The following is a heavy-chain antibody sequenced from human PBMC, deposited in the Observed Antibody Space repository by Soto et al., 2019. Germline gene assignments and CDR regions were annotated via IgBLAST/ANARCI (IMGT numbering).Heavy chain of an antibody. V-gene: IGHV1-46*01. J-gene: IGHJ4*02. CDR3: ARDVGGVHKQWLVLLFDY. Sequence: ASVKVSCKASGYTFTSYYMHWVRQAPGQGLEWMGIINPSGGSTSYAQKFQGRVTMTRDTSTSTVYMELSSLRSEDTAVYYCARDVGGVHKQWLVLLFDYWGQGTLVTVSS. D-gene: IGHD6-19*01. CDR2: INPSGGST. CDR1: GYTFTSYY.